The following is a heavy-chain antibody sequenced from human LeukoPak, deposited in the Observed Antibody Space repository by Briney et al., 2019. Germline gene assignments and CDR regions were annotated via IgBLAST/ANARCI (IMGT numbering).Heavy chain of an antibody. CDR3: ARDSDYSGNGNGDWFDP. CDR2: ISNYFGVT. J-gene: IGHJ5*02. V-gene: IGHV1-18*04. CDR1: GFRFSSFG. Sequence: ASVNVSCKASGFRFSSFGVSWVRQAPRQGLEWMGWISNYFGVTHYAEKFEDRVTMTVDTSTTTVYMELRSLKYDDTAIYYCARDSDYSGNGNGDWFDPWGQGTVVIVSS. D-gene: IGHD4-11*01.